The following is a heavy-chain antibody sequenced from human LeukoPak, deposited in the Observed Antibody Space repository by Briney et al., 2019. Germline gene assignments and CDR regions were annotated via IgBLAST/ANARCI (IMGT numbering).Heavy chain of an antibody. V-gene: IGHV3-7*01. Sequence: GGSLRLSCAVSGFTFSSYWMSWVRQAPGKGLEWVASINQDGGQKYYVDSVKGRFTISRDTSRNTLYLQMNSLRPEDTAVYYCAKDLMRDRWFGESWGQGTLVTVSS. CDR2: INQDGGQK. J-gene: IGHJ5*02. D-gene: IGHD3-10*01. CDR3: AKDLMRDRWFGES. CDR1: GFTFSSYW.